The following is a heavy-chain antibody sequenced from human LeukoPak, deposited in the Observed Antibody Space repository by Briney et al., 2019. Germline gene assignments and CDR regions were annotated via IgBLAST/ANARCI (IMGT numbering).Heavy chain of an antibody. Sequence: GGSLRLSCAVSGFTFSDYEMNWVRQAPGKGLGWVSYINTDGSITYYADSVKGRFTISRDIAKNSLFLQMDSLRAEDTAVYYCVRDGSGWNYWGQGTRVTVSS. CDR2: INTDGSIT. CDR1: GFTFSDYE. V-gene: IGHV3-48*03. J-gene: IGHJ4*02. CDR3: VRDGSGWNY. D-gene: IGHD6-19*01.